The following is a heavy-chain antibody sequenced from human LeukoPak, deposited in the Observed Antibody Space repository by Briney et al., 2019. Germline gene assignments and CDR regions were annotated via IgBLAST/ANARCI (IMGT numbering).Heavy chain of an antibody. CDR1: GFTFDDYG. V-gene: IGHV3-48*01. CDR2: ISGSSSTI. Sequence: PGGSLRLSCAPSGFTFDDYGMSWVRQAPGKGLEWVSYISGSSSTIYYADSVKGRFTISRDNAKNSLYLQMNSLRAEDTAVYYCVTNFDPDVDWGQGTLVTVSS. D-gene: IGHD3-9*01. CDR3: VTNFDPDVD. J-gene: IGHJ4*02.